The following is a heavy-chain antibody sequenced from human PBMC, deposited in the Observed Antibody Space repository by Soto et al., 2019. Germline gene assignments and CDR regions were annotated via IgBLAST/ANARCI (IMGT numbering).Heavy chain of an antibody. Sequence: SETLSLTCAVYGGSLSGYYWSWIRQPPGKALEWIGEINHSGNTNYNPSLKSRVTISVDTSKNQLFLNLSFVTAADTAMYFCARHHVRGRTIAGAAEFWGQGTLVTVSS. V-gene: IGHV4-34*01. CDR3: ARHHVRGRTIAGAAEF. J-gene: IGHJ4*02. CDR1: GGSLSGYY. CDR2: INHSGNT. D-gene: IGHD1-26*01.